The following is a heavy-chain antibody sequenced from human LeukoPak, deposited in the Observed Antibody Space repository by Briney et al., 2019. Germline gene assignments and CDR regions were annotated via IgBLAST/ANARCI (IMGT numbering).Heavy chain of an antibody. D-gene: IGHD3-3*01. V-gene: IGHV4-39*01. CDR1: GGSISSSSYY. CDR3: ARHGNDFWSGYYSGNFDY. Sequence: SETLSLTCTVSGGSISSSSYYWGWIRQPPGKGLEWIGSIYYSGSTYYNPSLTSRVTISVDTSKNQFSLMLSSVTAADTAAYYCARHGNDFWSGYYSGNFDYWGQGSLVTVSS. J-gene: IGHJ4*02. CDR2: IYYSGST.